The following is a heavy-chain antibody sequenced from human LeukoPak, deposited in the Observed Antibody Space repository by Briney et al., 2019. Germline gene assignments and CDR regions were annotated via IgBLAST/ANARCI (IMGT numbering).Heavy chain of an antibody. Sequence: GASVKVSCKASGYTFTSYAMHWVRQAPGQRLEWMGWINAGNGNTKYSQKFQGRVTITRDTSASTAYMELSSLRSEDTAVYYCARDQTPTYNYYGSGSYYQPLYYFDYWGREPWSPSPQ. CDR3: ARDQTPTYNYYGSGSYYQPLYYFDY. D-gene: IGHD3-10*01. V-gene: IGHV1-3*01. CDR2: INAGNGNT. J-gene: IGHJ4*02. CDR1: GYTFTSYA.